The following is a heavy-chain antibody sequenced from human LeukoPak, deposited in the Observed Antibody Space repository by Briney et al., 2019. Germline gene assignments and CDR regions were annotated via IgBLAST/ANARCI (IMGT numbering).Heavy chain of an antibody. CDR1: GFTFSSYW. Sequence: GGSLRLSCAASGFTFSSYWMSWVRQAPGKGLEWVANIKQDGSEKYYVDSVKGRFTISRDNAKNSLYLQMNSLRAEDTAVYYCARDQPLRFLEWLLYGGQDYWGQGTLVTVSS. D-gene: IGHD3-3*01. CDR2: IKQDGSEK. J-gene: IGHJ4*02. V-gene: IGHV3-7*01. CDR3: ARDQPLRFLEWLLYGGQDY.